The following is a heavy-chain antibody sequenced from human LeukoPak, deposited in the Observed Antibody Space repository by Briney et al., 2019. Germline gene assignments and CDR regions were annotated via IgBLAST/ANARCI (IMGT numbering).Heavy chain of an antibody. CDR1: GFTFSSYA. CDR3: ARGDFHGSGSYYHDAFDI. CDR2: ISYDGSNK. J-gene: IGHJ3*02. D-gene: IGHD3-10*01. V-gene: IGHV3-30*04. Sequence: GGSLRLSCAASGFTFSSYAMHWVRQAPGKGLEWVAVISYDGSNKYYADSVKGRFTISRDNSKNTLYLQMNSLRAEDTAVYYCARGDFHGSGSYYHDAFDIWGQGTMVTVSS.